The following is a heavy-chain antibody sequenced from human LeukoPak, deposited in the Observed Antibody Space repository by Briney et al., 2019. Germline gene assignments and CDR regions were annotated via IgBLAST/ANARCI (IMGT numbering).Heavy chain of an antibody. V-gene: IGHV3-21*01. D-gene: IGHD6-19*01. CDR2: ISSGGTYV. CDR3: ARAPPHLSSGWYYFDY. J-gene: IGHJ4*02. CDR1: GFTFKTYS. Sequence: GGSLRLSCVVSGFTFKTYSMNWVRQAPGKGLEWVSSISSGGTYVDYADSVKGRFTISRDNAKNSLYLQMNSLRVEDTAVYYCARAPPHLSSGWYYFDYWGQGTLVTVSS.